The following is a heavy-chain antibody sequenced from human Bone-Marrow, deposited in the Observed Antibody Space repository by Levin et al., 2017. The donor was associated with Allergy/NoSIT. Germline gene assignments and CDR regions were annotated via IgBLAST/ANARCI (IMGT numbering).Heavy chain of an antibody. D-gene: IGHD3-22*01. J-gene: IGHJ4*02. CDR2: ISINSDKI. CDR1: GFIFGDYD. CDR3: AKGSKYYGSSGYLDMYFDK. V-gene: IGHV3-9*01. Sequence: GGSLRLSCAASGFIFGDYDMHWVRQAPGKGLEWVSGISINSDKIDYADSVKGRFTVSRDNVNNLVCLRMNSLTSEDTALYYCAKGSKYYGSSGYLDMYFDKWGQGTLVTVSS.